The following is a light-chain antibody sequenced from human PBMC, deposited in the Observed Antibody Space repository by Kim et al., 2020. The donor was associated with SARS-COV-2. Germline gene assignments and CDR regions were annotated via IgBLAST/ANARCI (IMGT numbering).Light chain of an antibody. J-gene: IGKJ2*01. Sequence: CTCGGERVTLTCRASQNISKWMAWYQQKPGKAPKVLIYDVSTLESGVPSRFSGSVSGTEFTLTISSLQAEDSASYYCQQYNRYEYTFGQGTKLEI. V-gene: IGKV1-5*01. CDR1: QNISKW. CDR2: DVS. CDR3: QQYNRYEYT.